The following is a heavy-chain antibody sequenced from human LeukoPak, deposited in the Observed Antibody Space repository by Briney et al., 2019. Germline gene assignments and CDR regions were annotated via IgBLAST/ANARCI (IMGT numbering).Heavy chain of an antibody. CDR2: IYYSGST. D-gene: IGHD2/OR15-2a*01. CDR1: GGSISSSSYY. Sequence: SETLSLTCTVSGGSISSSSYYWGWIRQPPGKGLEWIGSIYYSGSTYYNPSLKSRVTISVDTSKNQFSLKLSSVTAADTAVYYCARVPVITHFDYWGQGTLVTVSS. V-gene: IGHV4-39*01. CDR3: ARVPVITHFDY. J-gene: IGHJ4*02.